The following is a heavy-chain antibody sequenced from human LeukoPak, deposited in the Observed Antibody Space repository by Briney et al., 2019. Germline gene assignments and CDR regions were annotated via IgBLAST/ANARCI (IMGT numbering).Heavy chain of an antibody. J-gene: IGHJ4*02. V-gene: IGHV1-69*06. CDR2: IIPIFGTA. Sequence: ASVKVSCKASGGTFSSYAISWVRQAPGQGLEWMGGIIPIFGTANYAQKFQGRVTITADKSTSTAYMELSSLRSEDTAVYYCARMIAVAGGYLDYWGQGTLVTVSS. CDR3: ARMIAVAGGYLDY. D-gene: IGHD6-19*01. CDR1: GGTFSSYA.